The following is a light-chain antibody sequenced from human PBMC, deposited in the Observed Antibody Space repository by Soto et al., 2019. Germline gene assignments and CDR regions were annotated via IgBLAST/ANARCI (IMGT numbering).Light chain of an antibody. CDR2: DNS. CDR1: RSNIGNDF. Sequence: QSVLTQPPSVSAAPGQKVTISCSGSRSNIGNDFVSWYQQLPGTAPKLLIYDNSKRPSGIPDRFSGSKSGTSATLGITGLQTGDEADYYCGSWDSSLSAYVFGTGTKVTVL. CDR3: GSWDSSLSAYV. V-gene: IGLV1-51*01. J-gene: IGLJ1*01.